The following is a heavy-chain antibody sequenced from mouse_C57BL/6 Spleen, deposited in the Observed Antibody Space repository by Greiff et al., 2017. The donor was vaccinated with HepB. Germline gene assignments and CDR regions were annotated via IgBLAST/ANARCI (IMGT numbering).Heavy chain of an antibody. CDR2: IYPGSGNT. CDR3: ARDDGYYVPLDY. V-gene: IGHV1-76*01. J-gene: IGHJ2*01. Sequence: QVQLKQSGAELVRPGASVKLSCKASGYTFTDYYINWVKQRPGQGLEWIARIYPGSGNTYYNEKFKGKATLTAEKSSSTAYMQLSSLTSEDSAVYFCARDDGYYVPLDYWGQGTTLTVSS. CDR1: GYTFTDYY. D-gene: IGHD2-3*01.